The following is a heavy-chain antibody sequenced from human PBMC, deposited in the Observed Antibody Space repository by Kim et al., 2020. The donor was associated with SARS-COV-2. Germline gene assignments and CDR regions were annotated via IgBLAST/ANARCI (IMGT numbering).Heavy chain of an antibody. V-gene: IGHV3-9*01. CDR2: I. CDR3: AKDSGYYYGMDV. Sequence: IGYADAVTGRLTISRDNAKNSLYLQMTRLRAEDTALYDCAKDSGYYYGMDVWGQGTTVTVSS. J-gene: IGHJ6*02.